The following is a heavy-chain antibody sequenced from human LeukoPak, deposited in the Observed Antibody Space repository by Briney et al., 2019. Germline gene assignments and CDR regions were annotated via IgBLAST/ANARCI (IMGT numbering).Heavy chain of an antibody. CDR3: ARGARAGYNLEPFDY. J-gene: IGHJ4*02. CDR1: GGSMSSYY. D-gene: IGHD5-24*01. CDR2: IYYSGST. V-gene: IGHV4-59*08. Sequence: SETLSLTCTVSGGSMSSYYWSWIRQPPGKGLEWIGYIYYSGSTKYNPSFKSRVTISVDTSKSQFSLKLSSVTAADTAVYYCARGARAGYNLEPFDYWGQGTLVTVSS.